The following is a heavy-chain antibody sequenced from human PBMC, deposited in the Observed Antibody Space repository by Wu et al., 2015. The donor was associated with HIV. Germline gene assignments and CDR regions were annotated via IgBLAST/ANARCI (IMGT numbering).Heavy chain of an antibody. CDR1: GYTFINNF. D-gene: IGHD2-2*01. Sequence: QIQLVQSRAAVKKPGASVKVSCSTFGYTFINNFLHWVRQAPGQGLEWMGWMSPTTGNTGYAHRFQGRLTMTRNTSMSTAYMELSSLRSEDTAVYYCTRGRQYLANAFYYGLDVWGQGTTVTVSS. V-gene: IGHV1-8*02. CDR3: TRGRQYLANAFYYGLDV. J-gene: IGHJ6*02. CDR2: MSPTTGNT.